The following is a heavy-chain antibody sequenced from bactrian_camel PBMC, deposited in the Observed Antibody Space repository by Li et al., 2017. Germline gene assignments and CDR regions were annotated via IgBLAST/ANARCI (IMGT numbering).Heavy chain of an antibody. V-gene: IGHV3S55*01. D-gene: IGHD6*01. CDR3: AADSLFAPWTSSTVRFSGY. Sequence: HVQLVESGGGSVQAGETVRLSCTASGFTLDDSDMGWYRAAPGNECELLATISSDGDTYYTDFVKGRFTISLDNAKNTVYLQMNSLKPDDTAMYYCAADSLFAPWTSSTVRFSGYWGQGTQVTVS. CDR1: GFTLDDSD. CDR2: ISSDGDT. J-gene: IGHJ6*01.